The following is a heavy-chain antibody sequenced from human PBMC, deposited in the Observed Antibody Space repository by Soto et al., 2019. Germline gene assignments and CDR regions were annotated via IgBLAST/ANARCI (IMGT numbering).Heavy chain of an antibody. Sequence: GGSLRLSCAASGFTFSSYAMSWVRQAPGKGLEWVSAISGSGGSTYYADSVKGWFTISRDNSKNTLYLQMNSLRAEDTAVYYCAKTHANYYDSSGYYDAFDIWGQGTMVTVSS. V-gene: IGHV3-23*01. J-gene: IGHJ3*02. CDR1: GFTFSSYA. D-gene: IGHD3-22*01. CDR2: ISGSGGST. CDR3: AKTHANYYDSSGYYDAFDI.